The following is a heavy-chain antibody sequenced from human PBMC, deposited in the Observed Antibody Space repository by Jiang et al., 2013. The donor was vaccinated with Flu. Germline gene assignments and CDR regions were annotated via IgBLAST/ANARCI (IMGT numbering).Heavy chain of an antibody. D-gene: IGHD4-11*01. CDR1: GFTFSRYW. CDR3: ARDWGGDYNYYGAY. Sequence: ASGFTFSRYWMSWVRQGPGKGLEWVGNIKTDGSETKYADSVKGRFTISRDNVQNSLFLQMNNLKAEDTAVYYCARDWGGDYNYYGAYWGQGTLITVSS. CDR2: IKTDGSET. V-gene: IGHV3-7*01. J-gene: IGHJ4*02.